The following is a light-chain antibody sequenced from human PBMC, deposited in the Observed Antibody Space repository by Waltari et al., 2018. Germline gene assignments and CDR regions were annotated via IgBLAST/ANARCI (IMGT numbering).Light chain of an antibody. CDR2: ETS. J-gene: IGKJ3*01. V-gene: IGKV3-20*01. CDR1: QTLSSTY. CDR3: HQYGNSAPFT. Sequence: EIALKQSPGTLSLSQGERATLSCRASQTLSSTYLAWYQQKPGQAPRLLIYETSTRATGIPDRFSGSGSGTDFTLTISRLEPEDLAVYYCHQYGNSAPFTFGPGTKVDIK.